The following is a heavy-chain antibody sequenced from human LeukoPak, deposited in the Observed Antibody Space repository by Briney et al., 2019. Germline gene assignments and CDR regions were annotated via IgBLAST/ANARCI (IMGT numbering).Heavy chain of an antibody. J-gene: IGHJ5*02. CDR2: ISGSGGST. D-gene: IGHD5-18*01. V-gene: IGHV3-23*01. Sequence: PGGSLRLSCAASGFTFSSYAMSWVRQAPGKGLEWVSAISGSGGSTYYADSVKGRFTISRDNSKNTLYLQMNGLRAEDTAVYYCAKDMGIQLWVPWFDPWGQGTLVTVSS. CDR1: GFTFSSYA. CDR3: AKDMGIQLWVPWFDP.